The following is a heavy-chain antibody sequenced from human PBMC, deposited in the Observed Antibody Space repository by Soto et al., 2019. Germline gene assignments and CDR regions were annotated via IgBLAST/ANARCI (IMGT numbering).Heavy chain of an antibody. V-gene: IGHV4-34*01. CDR3: ARAPCSGGSCYSKVLHRVWGYYFDY. D-gene: IGHD2-15*01. CDR2: INHSGST. CDR1: GGSFSGYY. J-gene: IGHJ4*02. Sequence: SETLSLTCAVYGGSFSGYYWSWIRQPPGKGLEWIGEINHSGSTNYNPSLKSRVTISVDTSKNQFSLKLSSVTAADTAVYYCARAPCSGGSCYSKVLHRVWGYYFDYWGQGTLVTVS.